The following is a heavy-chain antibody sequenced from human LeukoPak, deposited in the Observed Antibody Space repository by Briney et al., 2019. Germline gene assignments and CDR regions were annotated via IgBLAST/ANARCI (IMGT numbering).Heavy chain of an antibody. CDR3: AKRGVVIRVILVGFHKEAYYFES. CDR2: ISDSGGST. Sequence: GGSLRLSCAVSGITLSNYGMSWVRQAPGKGMEWVAGISDSGGSTKYADSVKGRFTIARDNRKNTLYLQMNSLRAEDTAVYFCAKRGVVIRVILVGFHKEAYYFESWGQGALVTVSS. V-gene: IGHV3-23*01. D-gene: IGHD3/OR15-3a*01. J-gene: IGHJ4*02. CDR1: GITLSNYG.